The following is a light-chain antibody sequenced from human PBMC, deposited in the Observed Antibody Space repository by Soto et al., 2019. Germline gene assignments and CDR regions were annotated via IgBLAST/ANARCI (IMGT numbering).Light chain of an antibody. CDR2: EVN. CDR3: SSYAGSNNLV. V-gene: IGLV2-8*01. Sequence: QSALTQPPSASGSPGQSVTISRTGTSSDVGGYNYVSWYQQHPGKAPKLMIYEVNKRPSGVPDRFSGSKSGNTASLTVSGLQAEDEADYYCSSYAGSNNLVFGGGTKLTVL. J-gene: IGLJ2*01. CDR1: SSDVGGYNY.